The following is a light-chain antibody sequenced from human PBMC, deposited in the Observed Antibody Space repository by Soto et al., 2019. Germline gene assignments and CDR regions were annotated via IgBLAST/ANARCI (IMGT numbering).Light chain of an antibody. CDR1: QSLLHSNGYNY. CDR3: MQAIQTPNT. Sequence: DLVMTQSPLSLPVTPGEPASISCRSSQSLLHSNGYNYLDWYLQKPGQSPQLVIYLGSNRASGVIDRLSGSRTGTDFTLKISRVEAEDVRVYYCMQAIQTPNTFDQATKLEIK. CDR2: LGS. V-gene: IGKV2-28*01. J-gene: IGKJ2*01.